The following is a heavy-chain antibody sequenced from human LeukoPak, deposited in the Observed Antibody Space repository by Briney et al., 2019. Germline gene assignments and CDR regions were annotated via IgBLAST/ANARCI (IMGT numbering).Heavy chain of an antibody. CDR3: ATAVVPAARKDY. CDR1: GYTLTELS. CDR2: FDPEDGET. D-gene: IGHD2-2*01. J-gene: IGHJ4*02. Sequence: ASVKVSCKVSGYTLTELSMHWVRQAPGKGLGWMGGFDPEDGETIYAQKFQGRVTMTEDTSTDTAYMELSSLRSEDTAVYYCATAVVPAARKDYWGQGTLVTVSS. V-gene: IGHV1-24*01.